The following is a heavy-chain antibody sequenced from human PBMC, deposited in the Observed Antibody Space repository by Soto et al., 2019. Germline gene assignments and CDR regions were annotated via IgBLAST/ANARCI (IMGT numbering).Heavy chain of an antibody. V-gene: IGHV3-23*01. Sequence: EMQLLESGGGLVQPGGSLRLSCAASGFTVNNYAMSWVRQAPGKGLEWVSAISGGGDTTSYADSVKGRFTVSRDGSKNTLYLQMSSLRAEDTALYYCAKGRGGSGSLTPRVDFWGQGTLVTVSS. CDR1: GFTVNNYA. CDR3: AKGRGGSGSLTPRVDF. CDR2: ISGGGDTT. D-gene: IGHD3-10*01. J-gene: IGHJ4*02.